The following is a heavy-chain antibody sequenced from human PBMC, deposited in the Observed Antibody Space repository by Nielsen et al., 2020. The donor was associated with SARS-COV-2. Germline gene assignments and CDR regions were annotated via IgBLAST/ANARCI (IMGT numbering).Heavy chain of an antibody. CDR2: IYYSGSA. CDR1: GFTFSSYA. J-gene: IGHJ4*02. CDR3: ASTKGAHAPFSSSS. D-gene: IGHD6-13*01. Sequence: GSLRLSCAASGFTFSSYAMSWVRQPPGKGLEWIGSIYYSGSAYYNPSLKSRVTISVDTSKNQFSLKLSSVTAADTAVYYCASTKGAHAPFSSSSWGQGTLVTVSS. V-gene: IGHV4-39*01.